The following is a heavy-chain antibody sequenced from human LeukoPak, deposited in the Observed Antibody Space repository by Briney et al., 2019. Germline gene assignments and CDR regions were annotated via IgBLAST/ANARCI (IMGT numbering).Heavy chain of an antibody. Sequence: PGGSLRLSCAASGFTFSSYAMSWVRQAPGKGLEWVSGISGSGGSTYYADSVKGRFTISRDNSKNTLYLQMNSLRAEDTAVYYCARIQWLDTNWFDPWGQGTLVTVSS. J-gene: IGHJ5*02. D-gene: IGHD6-19*01. CDR3: ARIQWLDTNWFDP. CDR2: ISGSGGST. V-gene: IGHV3-23*01. CDR1: GFTFSSYA.